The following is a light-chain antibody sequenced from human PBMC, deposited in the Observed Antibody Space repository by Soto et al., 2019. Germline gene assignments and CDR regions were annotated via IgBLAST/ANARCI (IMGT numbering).Light chain of an antibody. Sequence: QSVLTQPPSASGIPGQRVTISCSGSSSNIGSNYVYWYQQLPGTAPKLLIYRSNQRPSGVPDRFSGSKSGTSASLAISGLRSEDEADYYCAAWDDSLSGRVFGTGTKLTVL. J-gene: IGLJ1*01. CDR1: SSNIGSNY. CDR2: RSN. CDR3: AAWDDSLSGRV. V-gene: IGLV1-47*01.